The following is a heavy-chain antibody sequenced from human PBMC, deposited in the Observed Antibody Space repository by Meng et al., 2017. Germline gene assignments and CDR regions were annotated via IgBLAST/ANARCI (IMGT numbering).Heavy chain of an antibody. Sequence: VQLQQWGAGLLKPSETLSLTWAVYGGSFSGYYWSWIRQPPGKGLEWIGEINHSGSTNYNPSLKSRVTISVDTSKNQFSLKLSSVTAADTAVYYCARGRWRGNRFDPWGQGTLVTVSS. CDR1: GGSFSGYY. D-gene: IGHD3-10*01. CDR3: ARGRWRGNRFDP. CDR2: INHSGST. J-gene: IGHJ5*02. V-gene: IGHV4-34*01.